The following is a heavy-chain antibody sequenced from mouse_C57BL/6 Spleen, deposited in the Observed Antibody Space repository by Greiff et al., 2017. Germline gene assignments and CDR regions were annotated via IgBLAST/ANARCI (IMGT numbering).Heavy chain of an antibody. Sequence: EVKLVESEGGLVQPGSSMTLSCTASGFTFSDYYMAWVRQVPEKGLEWVANINYDGSSTYYLDSLKSRFIISRDNAKNILYLQMSSLKSEDTATYYCAIGVLLRYDFDVWGTGTTGTVSS. J-gene: IGHJ1*03. CDR2: INYDGSST. CDR1: GFTFSDYY. D-gene: IGHD1-1*01. CDR3: AIGVLLRYDFDV. V-gene: IGHV5-16*01.